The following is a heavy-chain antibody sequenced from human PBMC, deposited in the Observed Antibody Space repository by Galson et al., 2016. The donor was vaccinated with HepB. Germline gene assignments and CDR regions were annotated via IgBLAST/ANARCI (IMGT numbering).Heavy chain of an antibody. CDR3: RYGMDV. Sequence: VRQAPGKGLEWVGRIKSKTDGGTTDYAAPVKGRFSISRDDSKNTLYLQMNSLKTEDTAVYYCRYGMDVWGQGTTVTVSS. CDR2: IKSKTDGGTT. J-gene: IGHJ6*02. V-gene: IGHV3-15*01.